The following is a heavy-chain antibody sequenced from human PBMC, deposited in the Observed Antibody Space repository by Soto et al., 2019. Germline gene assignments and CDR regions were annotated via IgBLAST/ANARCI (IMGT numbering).Heavy chain of an antibody. CDR1: GVSFSDYC. CDR2: INHSGST. D-gene: IGHD5-18*01. J-gene: IGHJ4*02. Sequence: SETLSLTCAAYGVSFSDYCWSWIRQPPGKGLEWIGEINHSGSTNYNPSLKSRVTKSVDASKNQFSLKLTSITAADTAVYYCARTGYPFDYWGQGISVTVSS. CDR3: ARTGYPFDY. V-gene: IGHV4-34*01.